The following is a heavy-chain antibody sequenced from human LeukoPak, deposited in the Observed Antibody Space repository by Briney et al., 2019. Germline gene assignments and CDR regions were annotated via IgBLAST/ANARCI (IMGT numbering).Heavy chain of an antibody. Sequence: PGGSLRLSCAASGFTFSSYGMHWVRQAPGKGLEWVAVISYDGSNKYYADSVKGRFTISRDNSKNTLYLQMNSLRAEDTAVYYCAKSARVGSYSSGWYGLFDYWGQGTLVTVSS. D-gene: IGHD6-19*01. CDR2: ISYDGSNK. CDR1: GFTFSSYG. J-gene: IGHJ4*02. CDR3: AKSARVGSYSSGWYGLFDY. V-gene: IGHV3-30*18.